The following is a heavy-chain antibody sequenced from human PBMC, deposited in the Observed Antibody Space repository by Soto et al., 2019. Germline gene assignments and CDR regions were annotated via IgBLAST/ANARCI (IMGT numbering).Heavy chain of an antibody. CDR3: ARTLTSYGSGSYYNPYFDY. CDR1: GYSISSSNW. CDR2: IYYSGST. V-gene: IGHV4-28*01. D-gene: IGHD3-10*01. J-gene: IGHJ4*02. Sequence: QVQPQESGPGLVKPSDTLSLTCAVSGYSISSSNWWGWIRQPPGKGLEWIGYIYYSGSTYYNPSLKSRVTMSVDTSKNQFSLKLSSVTAVDTAVYYCARTLTSYGSGSYYNPYFDYWGQGTLVTVSS.